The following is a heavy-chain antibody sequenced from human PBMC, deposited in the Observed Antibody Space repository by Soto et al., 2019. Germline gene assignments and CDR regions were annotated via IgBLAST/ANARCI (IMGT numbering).Heavy chain of an antibody. V-gene: IGHV4-59*01. J-gene: IGHJ4*02. Sequence: PSESLSLTCTVSDGSISNFYGSWIRQPPGKGLEWIGYISSSGNTNYNPSLKSRVSISVDTSKNQFSLNLTSVTAADTGVYYCARAPMVLTRSYFDSWGQGTPVTVSS. CDR3: ARAPMVLTRSYFDS. D-gene: IGHD3-22*01. CDR2: ISSSGNT. CDR1: DGSISNFY.